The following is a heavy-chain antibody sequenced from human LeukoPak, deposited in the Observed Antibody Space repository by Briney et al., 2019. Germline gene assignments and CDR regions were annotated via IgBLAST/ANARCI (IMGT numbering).Heavy chain of an antibody. CDR1: GGTFSSYA. CDR3: AKPTRWGVDPDY. Sequence: SVKVSCKASGGTFSSYAISWVRQAPGQGLEWMGRIIPILGIANYAQKFQGRVTITADKSTSTAYMELSSLRSEDTAVYYCAKPTRWGVDPDYWGQGTLVTVSS. D-gene: IGHD3-10*01. J-gene: IGHJ4*02. V-gene: IGHV1-69*04. CDR2: IIPILGIA.